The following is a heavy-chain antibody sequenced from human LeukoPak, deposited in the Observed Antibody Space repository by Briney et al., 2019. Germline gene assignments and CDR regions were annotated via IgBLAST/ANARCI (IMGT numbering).Heavy chain of an antibody. J-gene: IGHJ4*02. V-gene: IGHV3-33*01. Sequence: PGGSLRLSCAASGFTFNTYDMHWVRQAPGKGLEWVTLIWHDGSHKFSLDSARGRFTISSNNSRNSVYLQMNGLRAEDTVVYYCARDIFCSGSYPDYWRQGTLVTVSS. CDR2: IWHDGSHK. D-gene: IGHD3-10*02. CDR3: ARDIFCSGSYPDY. CDR1: GFTFNTYD.